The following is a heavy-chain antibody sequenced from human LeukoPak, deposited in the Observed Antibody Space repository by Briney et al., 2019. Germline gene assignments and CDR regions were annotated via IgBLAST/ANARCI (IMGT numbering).Heavy chain of an antibody. CDR2: INWNGGST. J-gene: IGHJ4*02. CDR3: ARGHCSSTSCYTPH. CDR1: GFTFDDYG. Sequence: GGSLRLSCAASGFTFDDYGMSWVRQAPGKRLEWVSGINWNGGSTGYADSVKGRFTISRDNAKNSLYLQMNSLRAEDTALYYCARGHCSSTSCYTPHWGQGTLVTVSS. V-gene: IGHV3-20*04. D-gene: IGHD2-2*02.